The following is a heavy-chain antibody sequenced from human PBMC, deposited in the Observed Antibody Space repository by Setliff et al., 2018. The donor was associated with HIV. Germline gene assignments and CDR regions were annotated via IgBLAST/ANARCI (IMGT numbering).Heavy chain of an antibody. J-gene: IGHJ6*03. Sequence: PSQTLSLTCVISGDSVSSNTAAWNWIRQSPSRGLEWLGRTYYRSKWSNDYAVSVKSRITINLDTSKNQLSLQLNSVTPEDTAVYFCARGGDWDYNYYMDVWDKGTTVTVSS. D-gene: IGHD3-16*01. CDR2: TYYRSKWSN. V-gene: IGHV6-1*01. CDR1: GDSVSSNTAA. CDR3: ARGGDWDYNYYMDV.